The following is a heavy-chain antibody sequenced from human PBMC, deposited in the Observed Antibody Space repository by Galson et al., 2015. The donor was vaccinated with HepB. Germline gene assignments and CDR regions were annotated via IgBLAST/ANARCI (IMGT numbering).Heavy chain of an antibody. J-gene: IGHJ6*02. D-gene: IGHD2/OR15-2a*01. CDR1: GFTFSSYA. V-gene: IGHV3-23*01. CDR3: AKLGHCNSTSCNYYYAMDV. Sequence: SLRLSFAASGFTFSSYAMSWVRQAPGKGLEWVSTISGSGNRTYYADSVKGRFTISRDNSENTLYLQMHSLRAEDTAVYYCAKLGHCNSTSCNYYYAMDVWGQGATVTVSS. CDR2: ISGSGNRT.